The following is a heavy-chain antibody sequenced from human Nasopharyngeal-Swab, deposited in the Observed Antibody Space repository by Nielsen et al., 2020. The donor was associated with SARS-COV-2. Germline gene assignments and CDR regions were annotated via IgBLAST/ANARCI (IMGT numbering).Heavy chain of an antibody. J-gene: IGHJ4*02. Sequence: SVKVSCKASGGTFSSYAISWVRQAPGQGLEWMGGIIPIFGTANYAQKFQGRVTITADESTSTAYMELRSLRSDDTAVYYCARDSRKYYYDSSGYGYFDYWGQGTLVTVSS. CDR1: GGTFSSYA. D-gene: IGHD3-22*01. CDR2: IIPIFGTA. CDR3: ARDSRKYYYDSSGYGYFDY. V-gene: IGHV1-69*13.